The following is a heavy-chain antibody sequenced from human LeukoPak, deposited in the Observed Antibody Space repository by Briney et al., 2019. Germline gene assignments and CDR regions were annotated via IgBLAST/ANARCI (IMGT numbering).Heavy chain of an antibody. CDR1: GYTFTSYA. D-gene: IGHD3-10*01. V-gene: IGHV1-3*01. Sequence: ASVKVSCKASGYTFTSYAMHWVRQAPGQRLEWMGWINAGNGNTKYSQKFQGRVTITRDTSASTAYMELSSLRSEDTAVYYCASGMLDGVPVLLWFGEFDDAFDIWGQGTMVTISS. CDR3: ASGMLDGVPVLLWFGEFDDAFDI. J-gene: IGHJ3*02. CDR2: INAGNGNT.